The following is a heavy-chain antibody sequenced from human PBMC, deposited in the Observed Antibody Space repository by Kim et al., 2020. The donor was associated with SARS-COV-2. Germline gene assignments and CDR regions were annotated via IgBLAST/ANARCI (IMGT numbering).Heavy chain of an antibody. CDR3: ARGTNSSLYYYYYGMDV. Sequence: KGRFTISRDNAKNSLYLQMNSLRAEDTAVYYCARGTNSSLYYYYYGMDVWGQGTTVTVSS. V-gene: IGHV3-11*06. J-gene: IGHJ6*02. D-gene: IGHD6-6*01.